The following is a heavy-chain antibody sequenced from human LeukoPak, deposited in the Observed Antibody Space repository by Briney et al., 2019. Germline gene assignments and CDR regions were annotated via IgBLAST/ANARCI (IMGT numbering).Heavy chain of an antibody. J-gene: IGHJ4*02. Sequence: ASVKVSCKASGYTFTGYYMHWVRQAPGQGLEWMGRINPSSGGTNYAQKFQGRVTMTRDTSISTAYMELSRLRSDDTAVYYCARSGFDSYEMFGYWGQGTLVTVSS. D-gene: IGHD5-18*01. CDR2: INPSSGGT. V-gene: IGHV1-2*06. CDR1: GYTFTGYY. CDR3: ARSGFDSYEMFGY.